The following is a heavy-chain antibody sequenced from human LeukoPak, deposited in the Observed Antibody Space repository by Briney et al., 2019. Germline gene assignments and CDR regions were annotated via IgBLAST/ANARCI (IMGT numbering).Heavy chain of an antibody. CDR2: ISYDGSNK. D-gene: IGHD2-15*01. V-gene: IGHV3-30*18. Sequence: GGSLRLSCAASGFTFSSYGMHWVRQAPGKGLEWVAVISYDGSNKYYADSVKGRFTISRDNSKNTLYLQMNSLRAEDTAVYYCAKVSLGYYYMDVWGKGATVTVSS. CDR3: AKVSLGYYYMDV. J-gene: IGHJ6*03. CDR1: GFTFSSYG.